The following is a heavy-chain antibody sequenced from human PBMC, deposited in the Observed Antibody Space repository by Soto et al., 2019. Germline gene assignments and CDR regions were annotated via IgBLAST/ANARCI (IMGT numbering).Heavy chain of an antibody. CDR2: ISYDGSNK. D-gene: IGHD6-19*01. CDR1: GFTFSTYA. Sequence: QVQLVESGGGVVQPGRSLRLSCAASGFTFSTYAMHWVRQAPGKGLEWVAVISYDGSNKYDAYSVKGRFTISSDNSNNTLYLHMKCLRAEATAVSYCARDKSPYSSGCHNRHLYYWGKGTLVTVSS. CDR3: ARDKSPYSSGCHNRHLYY. V-gene: IGHV3-30-3*01. J-gene: IGHJ4*02.